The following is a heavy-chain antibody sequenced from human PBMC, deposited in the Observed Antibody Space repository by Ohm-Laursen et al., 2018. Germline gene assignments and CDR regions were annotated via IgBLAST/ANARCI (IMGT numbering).Heavy chain of an antibody. CDR3: ARADSSGYFDY. J-gene: IGHJ4*02. Sequence: SPRLSCSASGFTFSSYSMNWVRQAPGKGLEWVSSISSSSSYIYYADSVKGRFTISRDNAKNSLYLQMNSLRAEDTAVYYCARADSSGYFDYWGQGTLVTVSS. CDR1: GFTFSSYS. V-gene: IGHV3-21*01. CDR2: ISSSSSYI. D-gene: IGHD3-22*01.